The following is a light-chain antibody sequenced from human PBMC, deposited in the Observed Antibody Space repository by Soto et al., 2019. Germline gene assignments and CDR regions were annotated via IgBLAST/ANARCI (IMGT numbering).Light chain of an antibody. CDR1: QGISNY. CDR3: QKYNSGPGT. CDR2: AAS. J-gene: IGKJ1*01. V-gene: IGKV1-27*01. Sequence: DIQMTQSPSSLSASVGDRVTITCRASQGISNYLAWYQQKPGKVPQLLIYAASTLQSGVPSRFSGSGSVTDFALTISSLQPEDVATSYCQKYNSGPGTFGQGTNLEIK.